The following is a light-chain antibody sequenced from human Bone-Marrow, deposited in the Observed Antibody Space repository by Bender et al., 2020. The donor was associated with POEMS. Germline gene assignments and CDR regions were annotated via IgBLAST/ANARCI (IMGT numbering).Light chain of an antibody. V-gene: IGLV2-23*01. J-gene: IGLJ3*02. CDR1: SSDVGSYDL. CDR3: CSYAGSGTWV. Sequence: QSALTQPASVSGSPGQSITISCTGSSSDVGSYDLVSWYQQHPGKAPKVILYEGSRRPSGVSNLFSGSKSGNTASLTISGLQAEDEADFYCCSYAGSGTWVFGGGTKVTVL. CDR2: EGS.